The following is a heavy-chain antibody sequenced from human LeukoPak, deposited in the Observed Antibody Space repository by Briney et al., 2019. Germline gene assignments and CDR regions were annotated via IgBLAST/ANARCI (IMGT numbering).Heavy chain of an antibody. CDR2: IYHTGTT. CDR1: GGSISSSIYH. CDR3: AMYTKSTAGY. D-gene: IGHD2-2*02. V-gene: IGHV4-39*01. Sequence: PSETLSLTCTVSGGSISSSIYHGGWIRQPPGKGLEWIGTIYHTGTTHYNPSLKSRVTISVDTSRNQFSLTLNSMTAADTAVYYCAMYTKSTAGYWGQGALVAVSS. J-gene: IGHJ4*02.